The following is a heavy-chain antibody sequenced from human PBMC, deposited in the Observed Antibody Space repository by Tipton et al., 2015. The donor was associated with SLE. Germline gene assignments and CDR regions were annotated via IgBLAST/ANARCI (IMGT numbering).Heavy chain of an antibody. CDR1: GFSIRTYG. J-gene: IGHJ3*02. CDR2: IRKGGGKSDGKT. D-gene: IGHD3-3*01. CDR3: AKGKRTIYDHDAYDM. Sequence: SLRISCAPSGFSIRTYGMAWVRQPPGKGLEWVSTIRKGGGKSDGKTYYAESVRGRFTISRDRSKHKIYLQMDRLRAEDTAIFDCAKGKRTIYDHDAYDMWDQGTAVTVSS. V-gene: IGHV3-23*01.